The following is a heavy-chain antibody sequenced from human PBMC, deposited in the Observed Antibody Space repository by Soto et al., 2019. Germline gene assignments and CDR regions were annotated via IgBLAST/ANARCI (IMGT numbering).Heavy chain of an antibody. CDR1: GFTFSSYA. V-gene: IGHV3-23*01. CDR3: AEGGTGTIDWFDP. J-gene: IGHJ5*02. D-gene: IGHD1-7*01. CDR2: IRRSGDST. Sequence: EVQLLESGGGLVQPGGSLRLSCAASGFTFSSYAMSWVRQAPGKGLEWVSSIRRSGDSTYYADSVKGRFTIPRDNSKNTLYLQMNSLRVEDTAVYYCAEGGTGTIDWFDPWGQGTLVTVSS.